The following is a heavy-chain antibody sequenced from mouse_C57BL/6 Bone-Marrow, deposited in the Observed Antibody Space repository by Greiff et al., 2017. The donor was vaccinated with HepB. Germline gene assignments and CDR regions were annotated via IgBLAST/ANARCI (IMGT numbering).Heavy chain of an antibody. CDR2: IWSGGST. V-gene: IGHV2-2*01. D-gene: IGHD2-4*01. J-gene: IGHJ4*01. CDR1: GFSLTSYG. Sequence: VQLQQSGPGLVQPSQSLSITCTVSGFSLTSYGVHWVRQSPGKGLEWLGVIWSGGSTDYNAAFISRLSISKDNSKSQVFFKMNSLQADDTAIYYCAGYYDYDGGSYCAMDYWGQGTSVTVSS. CDR3: AGYYDYDGGSYCAMDY.